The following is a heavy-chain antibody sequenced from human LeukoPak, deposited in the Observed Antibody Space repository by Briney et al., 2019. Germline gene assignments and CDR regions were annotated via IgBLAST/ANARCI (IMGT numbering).Heavy chain of an antibody. J-gene: IGHJ4*02. CDR3: IRGTVGAPGNDY. CDR1: GFTFISYW. CDR2: IDTDGSFT. V-gene: IGHV3-74*01. Sequence: HHGESLKISCAASGFTFISYWMHWVRQAPGKGLVWVSRIDTDGSFTSYADSVRGRFTISRDNAKNTLYLQMSSLRAEDTAVYFCIRGTVGAPGNDYWGQGTLVTVSS. D-gene: IGHD1-26*01.